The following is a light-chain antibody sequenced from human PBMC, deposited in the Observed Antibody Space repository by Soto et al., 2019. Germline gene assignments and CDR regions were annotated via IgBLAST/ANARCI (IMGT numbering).Light chain of an antibody. CDR3: QQSFSAPLS. V-gene: IGKV1-39*01. CDR2: AAS. J-gene: IGKJ4*01. CDR1: QSINTY. Sequence: DIQMTQSPPFLSASVGDRVTITCRASQSINTYLNWYQQEPGKAPKLLIYAASNLQSGVPSRFSGSGYGTDFTLTISSLQPEDCATYYCQQSFSAPLSFGGGTKVEIK.